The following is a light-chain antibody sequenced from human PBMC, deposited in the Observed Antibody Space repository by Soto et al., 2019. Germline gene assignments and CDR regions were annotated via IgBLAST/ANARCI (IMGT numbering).Light chain of an antibody. J-gene: IGKJ1*01. V-gene: IGKV1-5*03. CDR1: QTINDW. CDR3: QHWNNYLWT. CDR2: KTS. Sequence: DIQMTQSPSTLSASVGDRVTITCRASQTINDWLAWYQQKPGNAPKLLIYKTSSLESGVPSRFSRSGSGTEITLTISGMLPEDFATNHCQHWNNYLWTFGQGTKVEIK.